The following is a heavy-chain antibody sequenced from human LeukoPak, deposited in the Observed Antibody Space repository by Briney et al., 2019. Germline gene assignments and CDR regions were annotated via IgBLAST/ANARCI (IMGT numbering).Heavy chain of an antibody. J-gene: IGHJ4*02. CDR3: AREVDSSGHYIHY. D-gene: IGHD3-22*01. CDR1: GYSISSGYY. CDR2: IYHSGRT. V-gene: IGHV4-38-2*02. Sequence: SETLSLTCTVSGYSISSGYYWGWIRLPPGKGLEWIGNIYHSGRTYYTPSLKSRVTISVDTSKNQFSLKLSSVSAADTAVYYCAREVDSSGHYIHYWGQGTLVTVSS.